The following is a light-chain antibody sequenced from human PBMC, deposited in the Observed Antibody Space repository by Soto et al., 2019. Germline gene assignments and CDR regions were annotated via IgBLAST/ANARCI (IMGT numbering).Light chain of an antibody. CDR1: RSNIGSTT. CDR2: NDN. V-gene: IGLV1-44*01. Sequence: QSVLTQAPAASGTPGQRVTISCSGSRSNIGSTTVHWYQHLPGTAPKLLIHNDNQWPSGVPDRFSGSKSGTSASLAISGLQSQDEADYYCAAWDDSLKGYVFGTGTKVTVL. CDR3: AAWDDSLKGYV. J-gene: IGLJ1*01.